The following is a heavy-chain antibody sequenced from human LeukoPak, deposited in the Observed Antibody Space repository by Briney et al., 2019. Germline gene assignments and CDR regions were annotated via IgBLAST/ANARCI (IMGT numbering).Heavy chain of an antibody. V-gene: IGHV4-34*01. CDR3: ASTQASVAGPADAFDI. CDR2: INHSGST. CDR1: GGSFSGYY. D-gene: IGHD6-19*01. J-gene: IGHJ3*02. Sequence: SETLSLTCAVYGGSFSGYYWSWIRQPPGKGLEWIGEINHSGSTNYNPSLKSRVTISVDTSKNQFSLKLSSVTAADTAVYYCASTQASVAGPADAFDIWGQGTMVTVSS.